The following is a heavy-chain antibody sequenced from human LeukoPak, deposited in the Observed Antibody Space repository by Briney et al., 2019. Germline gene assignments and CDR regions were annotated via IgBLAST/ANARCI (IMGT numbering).Heavy chain of an antibody. D-gene: IGHD3-22*01. V-gene: IGHV3-21*01. CDR3: ARGQSHYDSSDLNWFDP. CDR1: GFTFSSYS. J-gene: IGHJ5*02. CDR2: ISSSSSYI. Sequence: GGSLRLSCAASGFTFSSYSMNWVRQALGKGLEWVSSISSSSSYIYYADSVKGRFTISRDNAKNSLYLQMNSLRAEDTAVYYCARGQSHYDSSDLNWFDPWDQGTLVTVSS.